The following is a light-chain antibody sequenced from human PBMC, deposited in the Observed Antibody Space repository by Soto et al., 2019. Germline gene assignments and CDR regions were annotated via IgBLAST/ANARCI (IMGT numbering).Light chain of an antibody. J-gene: IGKJ4*01. CDR3: IQHNTYPRF. Sequence: DIQMTQSPSSLSESVGDRVTISCRASQGNRNDLGWYQQKLGKAPKRLIYAASSLQSGVPSRFSGSGSGTEFTLTISSLQPDDFATYYCIQHNTYPRFLGGGTKVEIK. CDR2: AAS. V-gene: IGKV1-17*01. CDR1: QGNRND.